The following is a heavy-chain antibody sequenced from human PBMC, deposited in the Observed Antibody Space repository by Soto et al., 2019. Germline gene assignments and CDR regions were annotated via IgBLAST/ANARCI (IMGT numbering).Heavy chain of an antibody. J-gene: IGHJ3*02. D-gene: IGHD2-2*02. CDR3: AKGGYCSSTSCYTKAFDI. CDR1: GFTFSSYG. V-gene: IGHV3-30*18. CDR2: ISYDGSNK. Sequence: SLRLSCAASGFTFSSYGMHWVRQAPGKGLEWVAVISYDGSNKYYADSVKGRFTISRDNSKNTLYLQMNSLRAEDTAVYYCAKGGYCSSTSCYTKAFDIWGQGTMVTVSS.